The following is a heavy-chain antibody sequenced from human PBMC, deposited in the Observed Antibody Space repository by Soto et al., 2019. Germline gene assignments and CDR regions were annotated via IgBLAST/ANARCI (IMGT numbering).Heavy chain of an antibody. V-gene: IGHV1-69*04. D-gene: IGHD6-13*01. CDR3: ARDHGVAAAVTTDAFDI. J-gene: IGHJ3*02. CDR2: IIPILGIA. CDR1: GGTFSSYT. Sequence: ASVKVSCKASGGTFSSYTISWVRQAPGQGLEWMGRIIPILGIANYAQKFQGRVTITADKSTSTAYMELRSLRSEDTAVYYCARDHGVAAAVTTDAFDIWGQGTMVTVSS.